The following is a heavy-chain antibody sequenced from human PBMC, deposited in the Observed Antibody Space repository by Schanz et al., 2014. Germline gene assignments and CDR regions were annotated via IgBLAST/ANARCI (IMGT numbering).Heavy chain of an antibody. J-gene: IGHJ4*02. V-gene: IGHV3-33*03. CDR2: ISYDGSSK. D-gene: IGHD1-7*01. CDR1: GFTFSSYG. Sequence: QEQLVESGGGAVQPGRSLRLSCAASGFTFSSYGMHWVRQAPGKGLEWVALISYDGSSKNHADSVQGRFTISRDNAENTLYLQMNSLRVEDTAVYYCAMGGYQLHHWGQGTLVTVSS. CDR3: AMGGYQLHH.